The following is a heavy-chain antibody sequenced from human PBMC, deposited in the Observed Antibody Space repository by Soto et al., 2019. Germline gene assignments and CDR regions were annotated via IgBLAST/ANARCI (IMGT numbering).Heavy chain of an antibody. CDR2: ISAYNGNT. Sequence: GASVKVSCKASGYTFTSYGISWVRQAPGQGLEWMGWISAYNGNTNYAQKLQGRVTMTTDTSTSTAYMELRSLRSDDTAVYYCARGTQAWDSSGYYASDFDYWGQGTLVTVAS. V-gene: IGHV1-18*01. CDR3: ARGTQAWDSSGYYASDFDY. CDR1: GYTFTSYG. D-gene: IGHD3-22*01. J-gene: IGHJ4*02.